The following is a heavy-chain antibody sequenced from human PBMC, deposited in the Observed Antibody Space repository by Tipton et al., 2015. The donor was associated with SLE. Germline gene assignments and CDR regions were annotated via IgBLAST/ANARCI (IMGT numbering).Heavy chain of an antibody. CDR3: AREKISSGYYIEY. CDR2: IYYSGSP. V-gene: IGHV4-31*11. CDR1: GASIASISNDGYS. D-gene: IGHD3-22*01. J-gene: IGHJ4*02. Sequence: LRLSCAVSGASIASISNDGYSWSWIRQHPGKGLEWIGYIYYSGSPYYNPSLKSRVTISLDTSKNQFSLKLTSVTAADTALYYCAREKISSGYYIEYWGQGTLVTVSS.